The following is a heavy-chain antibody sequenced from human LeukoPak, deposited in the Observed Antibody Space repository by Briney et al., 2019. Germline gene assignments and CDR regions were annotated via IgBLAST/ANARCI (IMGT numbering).Heavy chain of an antibody. D-gene: IGHD4-17*01. CDR3: AKDRDYGDYDGYFDY. CDR2: ISGSGGST. CDR1: GFTFSSYA. Sequence: GGSLRLSCAASGFTFSSYAMSWVRQAPGKGLEWVSAISGSGGSTYYADSVKGRFTISRDNSKNTLYLQMNSLRAEDTAVHYCAKDRDYGDYDGYFDYWGQGTLVTVSS. J-gene: IGHJ4*02. V-gene: IGHV3-23*01.